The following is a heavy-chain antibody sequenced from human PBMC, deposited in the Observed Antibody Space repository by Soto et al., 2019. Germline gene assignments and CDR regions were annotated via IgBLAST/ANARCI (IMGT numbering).Heavy chain of an antibody. J-gene: IGHJ4*02. CDR3: ARGLKYDFDPISTNYFGY. D-gene: IGHD2-2*01. Sequence: PGGSLRLSCAASGFNFPKYPMHWVRQSPGKGLEWVAVLWEDGSTKYYRDSVKGRFTISRDTSKNTVFLHMGGLRVEDTAVYFCARGLKYDFDPISTNYFGYWGQGTLVTVSS. CDR2: LWEDGSTK. CDR1: GFNFPKYP. V-gene: IGHV3-33*01.